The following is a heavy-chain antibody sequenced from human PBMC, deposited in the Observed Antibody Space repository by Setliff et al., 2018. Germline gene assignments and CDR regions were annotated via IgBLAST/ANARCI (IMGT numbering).Heavy chain of an antibody. CDR2: IYYDDDR. CDR3: ARGFWSGHFVLDF. D-gene: IGHD3-3*01. V-gene: IGHV2-5*02. Sequence: ESGPTLVNPTQTLTLTCTFSGFSLTTNGVGVGWIRQPPGKALEWLALIYYDDDRRYNPSVRNRLTITKDTSKNQVVLTMTNVDPVDTATYYCARGFWSGHFVLDFWGQGSLGTSPQ. CDR1: GFSLTTNGVG. J-gene: IGHJ4*02.